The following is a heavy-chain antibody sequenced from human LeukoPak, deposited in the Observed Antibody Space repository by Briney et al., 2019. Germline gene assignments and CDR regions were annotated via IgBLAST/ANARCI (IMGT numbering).Heavy chain of an antibody. CDR3: AKEGSGSSPRSDY. CDR2: ISGSGTFT. CDR1: GFTFNIYT. J-gene: IGHJ4*02. V-gene: IGHV3-23*01. Sequence: PGGSLRLSCAASGFTFNIYTMNWVRQAPGKGLEWVSSISGSGTFTVYADSVKGRFFISRDNSKNTLYLQMTSLRAEDTAVYYCAKEGSGSSPRSDYWGQGTLVTVSS. D-gene: IGHD1-26*01.